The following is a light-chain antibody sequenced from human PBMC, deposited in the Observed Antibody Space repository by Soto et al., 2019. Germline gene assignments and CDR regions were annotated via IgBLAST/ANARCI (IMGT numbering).Light chain of an antibody. CDR2: DVS. CDR1: SSDVRAYKY. J-gene: IGLJ2*01. Sequence: QSVLTQPASVSGSPGQSITISCTGTSSDVRAYKYVSWYQQHADKAPRLMIFDVSDRPSGVSNRFSGSKSGNTASLTISGLQAEDEANYYCSSSPSTSVIFGGGTKLTVL. V-gene: IGLV2-14*01. CDR3: SSSPSTSVI.